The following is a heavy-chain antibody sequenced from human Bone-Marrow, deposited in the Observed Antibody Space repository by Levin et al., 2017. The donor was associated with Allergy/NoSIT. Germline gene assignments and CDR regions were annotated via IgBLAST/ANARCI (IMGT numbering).Heavy chain of an antibody. CDR3: TTITMVSHFDH. V-gene: IGHV3-15*01. J-gene: IGHJ4*02. CDR2: VKTKTDGGPT. Sequence: PGGSLRLSCAASGFNFKNAWMSWVRQAPGKGLEWVGRVKTKTDGGPTDYAAPVTGRFTISRDDSKNTLYLQMNSLKTEDTAVYYCTTITMVSHFDHWGQGTLVTVSS. D-gene: IGHD3-10*01. CDR1: GFNFKNAW.